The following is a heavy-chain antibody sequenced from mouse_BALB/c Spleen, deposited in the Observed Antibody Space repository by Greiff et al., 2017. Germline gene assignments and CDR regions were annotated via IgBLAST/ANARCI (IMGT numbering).Heavy chain of an antibody. Sequence: EVKVEESGPGLVKPSQSLSLTCTVTGYSITSDYAWNWIRQFPGNKLEWMGYISYSGSTSYNPSLKSRISITRDTSKNQFFLQLNSVTTEDTATYYCARAARYAMDYWGQGASVTVSS. CDR1: GYSITSDYA. J-gene: IGHJ4*01. CDR2: ISYSGST. CDR3: ARAARYAMDY. V-gene: IGHV3-2*02.